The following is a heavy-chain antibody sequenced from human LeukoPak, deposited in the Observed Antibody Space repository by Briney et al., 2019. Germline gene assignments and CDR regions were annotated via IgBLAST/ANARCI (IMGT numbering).Heavy chain of an antibody. D-gene: IGHD4-23*01. J-gene: IGHJ5*02. CDR2: IIPIFGTA. Sequence: SVKVSCKASGGTFSSYAISWVRQAPGQGLEWMGGIIPIFGTANYAQKFQGRVTITADESTSTAYMGLSSLRSEDTAVYYCARDGTTVVTPGSEWFDPWGQGTLVTVSS. V-gene: IGHV1-69*13. CDR1: GGTFSSYA. CDR3: ARDGTTVVTPGSEWFDP.